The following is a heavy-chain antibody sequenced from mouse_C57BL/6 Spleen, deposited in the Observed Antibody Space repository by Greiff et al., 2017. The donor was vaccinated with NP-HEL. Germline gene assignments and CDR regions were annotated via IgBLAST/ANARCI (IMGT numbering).Heavy chain of an antibody. Sequence: VQLQQSGAELVRPGTSVKMSCKASGYTFTNYWIGWAKQRPGHGLEWIGDIYPGGGYTNYNEKFKGKATLTADKSSSTAYMQFSSLTSDDSAIYYCARGGDYYGSSNYAMDYWGQGTSVTVSS. CDR3: ARGGDYYGSSNYAMDY. D-gene: IGHD1-1*01. CDR2: IYPGGGYT. CDR1: GYTFTNYW. V-gene: IGHV1-63*01. J-gene: IGHJ4*01.